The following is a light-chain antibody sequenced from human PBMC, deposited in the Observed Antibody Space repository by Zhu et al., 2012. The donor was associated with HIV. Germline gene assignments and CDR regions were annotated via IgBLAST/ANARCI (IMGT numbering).Light chain of an antibody. V-gene: IGKV3-20*01. CDR3: QQYSRSPLT. Sequence: EIVLTQSPGTLSLSPGERATLSCRASQTVSRNYLAWYQQKPGQPPRLLIYSASRRVTGIPDRFSGSGSGTDFTLTVSRLEPEDFAVYYCQQYSRSPLTFGGGTKVEIK. CDR1: QTVSRNY. J-gene: IGKJ4*01. CDR2: SAS.